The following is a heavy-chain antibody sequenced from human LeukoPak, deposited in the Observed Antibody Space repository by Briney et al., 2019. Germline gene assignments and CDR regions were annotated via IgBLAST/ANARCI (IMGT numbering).Heavy chain of an antibody. CDR2: TYTSVST. CDR1: GGSISSGSYY. Sequence: SETLSLTCTVSGGSISSGSYYWSWIRQPAGKGLERIGRIYTYTSVSTNYNPSLKNRVTISLDTSKNQFSLKLSSVTAADTAVYYCARGPDDYFDYWGQGTLVTVSS. CDR3: ARGPDDYFDY. J-gene: IGHJ4*02. V-gene: IGHV4-61*02.